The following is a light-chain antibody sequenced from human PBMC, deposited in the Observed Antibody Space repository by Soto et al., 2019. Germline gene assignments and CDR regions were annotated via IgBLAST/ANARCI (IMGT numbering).Light chain of an antibody. V-gene: IGKV1-39*01. J-gene: IGKJ2*02. CDR3: QQNYNTPCT. Sequence: DIQMTQSPSSLSASVGDRVTITCRASQNIRSYLSWYQQKPGKAPKFLIYAASTLQSGVPSRFSGSGSGTEFTLTISSLQSEDFATYYCQQNYNTPCTFGLGTTLEIK. CDR1: QNIRSY. CDR2: AAS.